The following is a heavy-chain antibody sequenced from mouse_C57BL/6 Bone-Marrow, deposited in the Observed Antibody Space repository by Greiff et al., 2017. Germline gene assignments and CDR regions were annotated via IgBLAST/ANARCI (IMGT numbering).Heavy chain of an antibody. CDR1: GYTFTSSG. J-gene: IGHJ4*01. D-gene: IGHD2-10*01. CDR2: LYPRSGNT. V-gene: IGHV1-81*01. CDR3: ALLFYYAMDY. Sequence: QVQLQQSGAELSRPGASVKLSCKASGYTFTSSGISWVKQRTGQGLEWIGALYPRSGNTYYNEKFKGKATLTADKSSSTAYMELRSLTSEDSAVYFCALLFYYAMDYWGQGTSVTVSS.